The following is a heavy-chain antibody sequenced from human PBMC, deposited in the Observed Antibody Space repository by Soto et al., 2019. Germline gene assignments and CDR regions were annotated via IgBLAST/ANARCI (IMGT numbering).Heavy chain of an antibody. V-gene: IGHV4-30-2*01. D-gene: IGHD3-10*01. CDR2: IFRNGNT. Sequence: LSLTCAVSGGSIGQTAYSWNWIRQPPGKGLEWIGDIFRNGNTYYSPSLRNRLTISVDTSRNHFSLDLTSATAADTAVYYCARGGEGLDYWGQGTLVTVSS. J-gene: IGHJ4*02. CDR1: GGSIGQTAYS. CDR3: ARGGEGLDY.